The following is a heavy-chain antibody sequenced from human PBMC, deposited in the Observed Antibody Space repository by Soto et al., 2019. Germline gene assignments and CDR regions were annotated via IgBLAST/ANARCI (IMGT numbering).Heavy chain of an antibody. V-gene: IGHV4-34*01. J-gene: IGHJ4*02. D-gene: IGHD4-17*01. CDR1: GGSFSGYY. Sequence: SETLSLTCAVYGGSFSGYYWSWIRQPPGKGLEWIGEINHSGSTNYNPSLKSRVTISVDTSKNQFSLKLSSVTAADTAVYYCARGPYGDYVLGYWGQGTLVTVSS. CDR3: ARGPYGDYVLGY. CDR2: INHSGST.